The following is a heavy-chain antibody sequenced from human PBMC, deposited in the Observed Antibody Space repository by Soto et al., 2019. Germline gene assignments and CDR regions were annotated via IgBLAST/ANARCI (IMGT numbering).Heavy chain of an antibody. V-gene: IGHV2-5*01. CDR2: IYRKYEK. D-gene: IGHD6-19*01. Sequence: VSGPTLVKPTQTLTLTCPFSGFSLRTRGVGVGWIRQPPGKGLVVCALIYRKYEKRFSPSLKGRLTITKDTSKNQVVLTMTNMDPVDTATYYCAHRFPPGYSSGWYNWFDPWGQGTLVTVSS. J-gene: IGHJ5*02. CDR3: AHRFPPGYSSGWYNWFDP. CDR1: GFSLRTRGVG.